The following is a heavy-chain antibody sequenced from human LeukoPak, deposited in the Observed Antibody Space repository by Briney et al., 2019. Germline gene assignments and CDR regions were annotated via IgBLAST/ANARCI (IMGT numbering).Heavy chain of an antibody. Sequence: GGSLRLSCAGSGFTFGGYGMHWFRQTPGKGLEWVAVIAYDGSRAFYADSVKGRFTIARDNSKNTMSVQMDDLRAEDTAVSYCTRYNNDHFDYWGQGTLVTVSS. CDR3: TRYNNDHFDY. J-gene: IGHJ4*02. D-gene: IGHD1-14*01. V-gene: IGHV3-33*01. CDR1: GFTFGGYG. CDR2: IAYDGSRA.